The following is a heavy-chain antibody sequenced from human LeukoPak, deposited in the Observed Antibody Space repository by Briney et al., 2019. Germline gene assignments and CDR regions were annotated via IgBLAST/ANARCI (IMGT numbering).Heavy chain of an antibody. Sequence: KPSETLSLTCTVSGGSISSYYWSWIRQPPGKGLEWIGYIYYSGSTNYNPSLKSRVTISVDTSKNQFSLKLSSVTAADTAVYYCARVGQLLWFGELSLAFDIWGQGTMVTVSS. J-gene: IGHJ3*02. CDR3: ARVGQLLWFGELSLAFDI. V-gene: IGHV4-59*01. D-gene: IGHD3-10*01. CDR2: IYYSGST. CDR1: GGSISSYY.